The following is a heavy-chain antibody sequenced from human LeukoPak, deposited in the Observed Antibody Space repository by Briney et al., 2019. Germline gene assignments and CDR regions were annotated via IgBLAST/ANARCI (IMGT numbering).Heavy chain of an antibody. Sequence: GGSLRLSWAASGFTLTSSAMNWDRQAPGKVLEWVSGISGRGGSTYYADSVKGRFTLSRDHSKNTLYLQMNSLRAEDTAIYYCAKGGDGDLSSTFDYGGQDTLVTVSS. CDR3: AKGGDGDLSSTFDY. D-gene: IGHD5-24*01. J-gene: IGHJ4*02. CDR2: ISGRGGST. CDR1: GFTLTSSA. V-gene: IGHV3-23*01.